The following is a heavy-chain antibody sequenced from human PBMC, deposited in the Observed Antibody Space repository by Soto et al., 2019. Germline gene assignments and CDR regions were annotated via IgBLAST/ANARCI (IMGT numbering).Heavy chain of an antibody. CDR1: GDSISSPNW. Sequence: QVQLQESGPGLVKPSETQSLTCAVSGDSISSPNWWSWYRQTPGKGLELIGEMFASGSSNYNPSLNGRVTISLDTSTNHFSLKLTSLTAADTAIYYCARDGFDHRPDYWGQGIPVTVSS. J-gene: IGHJ4*02. CDR2: MFASGSS. V-gene: IGHV4-4*02. CDR3: ARDGFDHRPDY.